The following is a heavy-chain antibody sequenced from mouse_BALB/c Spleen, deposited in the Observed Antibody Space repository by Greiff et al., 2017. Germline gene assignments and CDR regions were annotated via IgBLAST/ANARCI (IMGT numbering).Heavy chain of an antibody. CDR1: GYTFTSYW. V-gene: IGHV1-7*01. D-gene: IGHD2-10*02. CDR2: INPSTGYT. CDR3: ARSLYGNPFDY. J-gene: IGHJ2*01. Sequence: QVHVKQSGAELAKPGASVKMSCKASGYTFTSYWMHWVKQRPGQGLEWIGYINPSTGYTEYNQKFKDKATLTADKSSSTAYMQLSSLTSEDSAVYYCARSLYGNPFDYWGQGTTLTVSS.